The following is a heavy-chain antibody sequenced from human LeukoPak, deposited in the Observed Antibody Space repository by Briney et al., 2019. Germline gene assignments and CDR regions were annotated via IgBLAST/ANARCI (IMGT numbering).Heavy chain of an antibody. Sequence: ASVKVSCKASGYTFTSYYMHWVRQAPGQGLEWMGIINPSGGSTSYAQKFQGRVTMTRDTSTSTVYMELGSLRSEDTAVYYCARTPSTYYDFWSGYYLDYWGQGTLVTVSS. V-gene: IGHV1-46*01. D-gene: IGHD3-3*01. J-gene: IGHJ4*02. CDR2: INPSGGST. CDR3: ARTPSTYYDFWSGYYLDY. CDR1: GYTFTSYY.